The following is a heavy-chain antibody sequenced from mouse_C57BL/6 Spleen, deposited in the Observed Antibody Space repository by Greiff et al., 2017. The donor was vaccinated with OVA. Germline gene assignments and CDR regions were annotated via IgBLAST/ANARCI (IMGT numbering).Heavy chain of an antibody. CDR2: IHPNSGST. D-gene: IGHD1-1*01. CDR1: GYTFTSYW. CDR3: ARENTTVVAAYYFDY. Sequence: VQLQQSGAELVKPGASVKLSCKASGYTFTSYWMHWVKQRPGQGLEWIGMIHPNSGSTNYNEKFKSKATLTVDKSSSTAYMQLSSLTSEDSAVYYCARENTTVVAAYYFDYWGQGTTLTVSS. J-gene: IGHJ2*01. V-gene: IGHV1-64*01.